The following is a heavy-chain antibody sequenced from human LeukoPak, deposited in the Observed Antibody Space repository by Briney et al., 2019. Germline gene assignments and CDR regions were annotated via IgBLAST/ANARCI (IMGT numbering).Heavy chain of an antibody. CDR3: ARDSGSSPRFDP. D-gene: IGHD6-6*01. V-gene: IGHV4-59*01. CDR2: IYYSGST. CDR1: GGSISSYY. J-gene: IGHJ5*02. Sequence: PSETLSLTCTVSGGSISSYYWSWIRQPPGKGLEWIGYIYYSGSTNYNPSLKSRVTISVDTSKNQFSLKLTSVTAADTAVYYCARDSGSSPRFDPWGQGTLVTVSS.